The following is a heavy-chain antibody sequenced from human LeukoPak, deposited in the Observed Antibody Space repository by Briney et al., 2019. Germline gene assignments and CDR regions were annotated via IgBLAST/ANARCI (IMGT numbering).Heavy chain of an antibody. Sequence: GGSLRLSCAASGFTFSSFAMSWVRQAPRRGVEWVSTISRSGGSTYYTDSVKGRSSISRDNSKNTLYLQMNSLRAENTAVYWGAKSNSTRWSPLDYWGQGTLVTVSS. CDR1: GFTFSSFA. CDR3: AKSNSTRWSPLDY. CDR2: ISRSGGST. J-gene: IGHJ4*02. V-gene: IGHV3-23*01. D-gene: IGHD4-23*01.